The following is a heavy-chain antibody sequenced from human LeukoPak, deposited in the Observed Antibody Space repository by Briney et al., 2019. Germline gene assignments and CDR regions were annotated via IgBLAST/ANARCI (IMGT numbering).Heavy chain of an antibody. Sequence: PGGSLRLSCAASGFTFSSYAMHWVRQAPGKGLEWVAVISYDGSNKYYADSVKGRFTISRDNSKNTLYLQMNSLRAEDTAVYYCANVGSFDPWGQGTLVTVSS. D-gene: IGHD1-26*01. CDR3: ANVGSFDP. CDR2: ISYDGSNK. J-gene: IGHJ5*02. V-gene: IGHV3-30-3*01. CDR1: GFTFSSYA.